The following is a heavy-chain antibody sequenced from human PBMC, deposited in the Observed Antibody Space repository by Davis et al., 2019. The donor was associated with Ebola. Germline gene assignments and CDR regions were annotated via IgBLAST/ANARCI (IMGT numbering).Heavy chain of an antibody. CDR2: IKQDGSEK. Sequence: PGGSLRSSCAAPGFTFSDYWMIWVRQAPGKGLEWVANIKQDGSEKYYVDSVKGRFTISRDNAKNSLYLQMNSLRAEDTAVYYCAREGKYRDESRTFDYWGQGTLVTVSS. J-gene: IGHJ4*02. CDR3: AREGKYRDESRTFDY. V-gene: IGHV3-7*01. D-gene: IGHD2-2*01. CDR1: GFTFSDYW.